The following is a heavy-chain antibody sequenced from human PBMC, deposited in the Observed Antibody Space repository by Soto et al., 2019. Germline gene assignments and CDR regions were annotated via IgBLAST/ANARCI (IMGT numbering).Heavy chain of an antibody. CDR2: INPASGST. CDR1: GYTFTHYY. CDR3: ARDLAAGDH. Sequence: QVQLVQSGAEVKKPGASVKLSCRSSGYTFTHYYIHWVRQAPGQGLEWLGIINPASGSTNYAQDFQGRVTLTMDTSTTTVSMELSGLRAEDTAIFSCARDLAAGDHWGQGTLLTVSS. V-gene: IGHV1-46*01. D-gene: IGHD6-13*01. J-gene: IGHJ4*02.